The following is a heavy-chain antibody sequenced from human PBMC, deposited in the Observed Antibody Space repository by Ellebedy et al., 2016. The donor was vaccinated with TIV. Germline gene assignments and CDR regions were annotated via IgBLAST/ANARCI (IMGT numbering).Heavy chain of an antibody. J-gene: IGHJ4*02. D-gene: IGHD5-12*01. V-gene: IGHV3-21*01. Sequence: SVKGRFTISRDNANNSLYLHMNSLRAEDTAVYYCARDYSGFDSGSGYFDYWGQGTLVTDSS. CDR3: ARDYSGFDSGSGYFDY.